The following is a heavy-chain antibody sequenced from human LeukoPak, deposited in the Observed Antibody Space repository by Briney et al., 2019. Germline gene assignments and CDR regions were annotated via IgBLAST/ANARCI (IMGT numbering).Heavy chain of an antibody. CDR1: GYSISSGYY. D-gene: IGHD3-10*01. V-gene: IGHV4-38-2*02. J-gene: IGHJ4*02. CDR3: ARGGIGVRGVISYYFDY. CDR2: IYYSGST. Sequence: SETLPLTCTVSGYSISSGYYWGWIRQPPGKGLEWIGSIYYSGSTNYNPSLKSRVTISVDTSKNQFSLKLSSVTAADTAVYCCARGGIGVRGVISYYFDYWGQGTLVTVSS.